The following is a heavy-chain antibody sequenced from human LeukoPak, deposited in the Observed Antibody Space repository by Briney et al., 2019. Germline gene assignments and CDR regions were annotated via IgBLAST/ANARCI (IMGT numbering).Heavy chain of an antibody. V-gene: IGHV1-69*04. CDR3: ARETVTGY. CDR1: GGTFSSYA. J-gene: IGHJ4*02. Sequence: SVKVSCKASGGTFSSYAISWVRQAPGQGLEWMGRIIPILGIADYAQKFQGRVTITADKSTSTAYMELSSLRSEDTAVYYCARETVTGYWGQGTLVTVSS. D-gene: IGHD4-17*01. CDR2: IIPILGIA.